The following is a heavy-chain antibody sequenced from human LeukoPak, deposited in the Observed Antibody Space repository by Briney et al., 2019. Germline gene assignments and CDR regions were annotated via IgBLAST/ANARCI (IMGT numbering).Heavy chain of an antibody. CDR1: GFTFSSYW. D-gene: IGHD6-19*01. Sequence: GGSLRLSCAASGFTFSSYWMSWVRQAPGKGLEWVANIKQDGSEKYYVDSVKGRFTISRDDAKNSLYLQMNSLRAEDTAVYYCARDSLSGWLVPYYYYHMDVWGKGTTVTVSS. V-gene: IGHV3-7*01. CDR2: IKQDGSEK. CDR3: ARDSLSGWLVPYYYYHMDV. J-gene: IGHJ6*03.